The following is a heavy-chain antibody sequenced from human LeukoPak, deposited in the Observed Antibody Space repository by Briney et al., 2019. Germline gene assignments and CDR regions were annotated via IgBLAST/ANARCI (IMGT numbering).Heavy chain of an antibody. CDR2: IYYSGST. Sequence: KSSETLSLTCTVSGGSISSYYWSWIRQPPGKGLEWIGYIYYSGSTNYNPSLKSRVTISVDTFKNQFSLKLSSVTAADTAVYYCARQSIAARTFDYWGQGTLVTVSS. J-gene: IGHJ4*02. D-gene: IGHD6-6*01. CDR1: GGSISSYY. CDR3: ARQSIAARTFDY. V-gene: IGHV4-59*01.